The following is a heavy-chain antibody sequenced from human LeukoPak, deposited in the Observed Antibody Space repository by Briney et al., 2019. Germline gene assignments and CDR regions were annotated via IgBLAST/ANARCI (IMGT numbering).Heavy chain of an antibody. J-gene: IGHJ3*02. D-gene: IGHD3-9*01. Sequence: SETLSLTCTVSGGSISSSSYCWGWIRQPPGKGLEWIGSIYYSGSTYYNPSLKSRVTISVDTSKNQFSLKLSSVTAADTAVYYCARRPPAPSYDILTGYQGAFDIWGQGTMVTVSS. V-gene: IGHV4-39*01. CDR3: ARRPPAPSYDILTGYQGAFDI. CDR2: IYYSGST. CDR1: GGSISSSSYC.